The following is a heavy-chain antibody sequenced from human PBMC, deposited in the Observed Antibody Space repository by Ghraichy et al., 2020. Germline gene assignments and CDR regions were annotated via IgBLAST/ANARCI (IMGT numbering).Heavy chain of an antibody. CDR2: IRYDASNK. V-gene: IGHV3-30*02. CDR1: GFTFSSYG. J-gene: IGHJ6*03. D-gene: IGHD5-18*01. Sequence: GGSLRLSCAASGFTFSSYGMHWVRQAPGKGLEWVAFIRYDASNKYYADAVKGRFTISRDNSKKTLYLQMNRLRAEDTAVYYCAKGEDTAMVSGYYYYYMDVWGKGTTVTVSS. CDR3: AKGEDTAMVSGYYYYYMDV.